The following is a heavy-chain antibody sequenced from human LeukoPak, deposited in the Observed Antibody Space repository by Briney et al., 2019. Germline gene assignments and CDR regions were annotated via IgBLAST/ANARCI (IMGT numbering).Heavy chain of an antibody. V-gene: IGHV4-59*01. D-gene: IGHD1-7*01. Sequence: SETLSLTCTVSGDSINNYYWSWIRQSPGKGLEWIGYIYYTGNTNYNPSLKSRVTRSVDTSKNQSSLKLTSVTAADTAVYYCARVGTTATHFDYWGQGTLVTVSS. J-gene: IGHJ4*02. CDR2: IYYTGNT. CDR1: GDSINNYY. CDR3: ARVGTTATHFDY.